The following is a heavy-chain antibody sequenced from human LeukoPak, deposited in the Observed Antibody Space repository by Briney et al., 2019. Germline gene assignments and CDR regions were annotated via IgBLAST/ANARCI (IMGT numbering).Heavy chain of an antibody. CDR2: IYNDGRT. CDR3: AREGGLGYCSTTSCALSN. J-gene: IGHJ4*02. V-gene: IGHV3-66*02. CDR1: GFTVSNNY. D-gene: IGHD2-2*01. Sequence: GGSLRLSCAASGFTVSNNYMSWVRQAPGKGLEWVSVIYNDGRTCHADSVKGRFTISRDNSKNTLYLQMNSLRPEDTAVYYCAREGGLGYCSTTSCALSNWGQGTLVTVSS.